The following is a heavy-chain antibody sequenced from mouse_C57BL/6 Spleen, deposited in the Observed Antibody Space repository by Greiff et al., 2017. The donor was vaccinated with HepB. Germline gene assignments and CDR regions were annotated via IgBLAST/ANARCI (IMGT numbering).Heavy chain of an antibody. Sequence: QVQLQQPGAELVRPGSSVKLSCKASGYTFTSYWMHWVKQRPIQGLEWIGNIDPSDSETHYNQKFKDKATLTVDKSSSTAYMQLSSLTSEYSAVYYCARDGSLYYYAMDYWGQGTSVTVSS. CDR2: IDPSDSET. CDR3: ARDGSLYYYAMDY. J-gene: IGHJ4*01. V-gene: IGHV1-52*01. CDR1: GYTFTSYW. D-gene: IGHD6-5*01.